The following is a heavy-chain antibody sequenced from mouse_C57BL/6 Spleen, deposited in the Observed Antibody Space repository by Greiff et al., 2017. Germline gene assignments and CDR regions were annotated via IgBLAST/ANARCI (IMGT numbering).Heavy chain of an antibody. V-gene: IGHV1-54*01. CDR2: INPGSGGT. CDR1: GYAFTSYL. Sequence: QVQLKQSGAELVRPGTSVKVSCKASGYAFTSYLIEWVKQRPGQGLEWIGVINPGSGGTNYNEKFKGKATLTADKSSSTAYMQLSSLTSEDSAVYFCARWNYDYDGAYWGQGTLVTVSA. CDR3: ARWNYDYDGAY. D-gene: IGHD2-4*01. J-gene: IGHJ3*01.